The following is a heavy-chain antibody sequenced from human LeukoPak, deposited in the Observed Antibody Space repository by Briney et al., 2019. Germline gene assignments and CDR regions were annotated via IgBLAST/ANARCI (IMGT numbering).Heavy chain of an antibody. CDR2: IYYSGNT. Sequence: PSETLSLTCTVSGGSISSYYWSWIRQPPGKGLEWIASIYYSGNTNYNPSLKSRVIMSVDTSKNQHSLKLTSVTAADTAVYYCARHVDGTTYDYWGQGTLVTVSS. CDR3: ARHVDGTTYDY. D-gene: IGHD4-11*01. CDR1: GGSISSYY. V-gene: IGHV4-59*08. J-gene: IGHJ4*02.